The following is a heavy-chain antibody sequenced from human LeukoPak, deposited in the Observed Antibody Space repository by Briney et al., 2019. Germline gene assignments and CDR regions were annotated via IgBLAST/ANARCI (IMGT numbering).Heavy chain of an antibody. Sequence: GGSLRLSCAASGFTFSDYYMSWIRQAPGKGLEWVSCISSSGSPIFYADSVKGRFTISRDNAKNSLYLQMNSLRAEGTAVYYCASYGDYECFDYWGQGTLVTVSS. J-gene: IGHJ4*02. CDR2: ISSSGSPI. V-gene: IGHV3-11*01. CDR1: GFTFSDYY. CDR3: ASYGDYECFDY. D-gene: IGHD4-17*01.